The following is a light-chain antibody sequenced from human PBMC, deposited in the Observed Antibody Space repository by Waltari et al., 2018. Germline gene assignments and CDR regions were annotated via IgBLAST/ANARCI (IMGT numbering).Light chain of an antibody. J-gene: IGLJ3*02. Sequence: QTVVHQEPALSVSHGGTVTLTCALSSGSVSTTSYAIWYQQTPGQAQRTLVYKINSRSSAVPDRFSGSMPGNKAALTITGAQAEDETDYYCVLYMGSGIWVFGGGTRLTVL. CDR3: VLYMGSGIWV. CDR1: SGSVSTTSY. CDR2: KIN. V-gene: IGLV8-61*01.